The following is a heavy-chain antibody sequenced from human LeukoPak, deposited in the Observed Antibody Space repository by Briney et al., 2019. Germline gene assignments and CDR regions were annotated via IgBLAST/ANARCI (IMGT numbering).Heavy chain of an antibody. CDR3: ARVQSGSYFYYYYYMDV. CDR1: GCTFTSYD. J-gene: IGHJ6*03. D-gene: IGHD1-26*01. Sequence: GASVKVSCKASGCTFTSYDINWVRQATGQGLEWMGWMNPNSGNTGYAQKFQGRVTMTRNTSISTAYMELSSLRSEDTAVYYCARVQSGSYFYYYYYMDVWGKGTTVTVSS. V-gene: IGHV1-8*01. CDR2: MNPNSGNT.